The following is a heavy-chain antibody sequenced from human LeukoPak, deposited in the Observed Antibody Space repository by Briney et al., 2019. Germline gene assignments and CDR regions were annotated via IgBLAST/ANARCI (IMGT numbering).Heavy chain of an antibody. CDR3: ARADYYGSGNYRYYYYMDV. CDR2: IIPIFGTA. D-gene: IGHD3-10*01. CDR1: GGTFSNYA. V-gene: IGHV1-69*05. Sequence: GASVKVSCKASGGTFSNYAISWVRQAPGQELEWMGGIIPIFGTANYAQKFQGRVAITTDESTSTASMELSSLRSEDTAVYYCARADYYGSGNYRYYYYMDVWGKGTTVTVSS. J-gene: IGHJ6*03.